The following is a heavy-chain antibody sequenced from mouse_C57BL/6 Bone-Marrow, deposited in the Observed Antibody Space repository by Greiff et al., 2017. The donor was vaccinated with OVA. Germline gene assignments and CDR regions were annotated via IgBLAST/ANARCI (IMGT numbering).Heavy chain of an antibody. CDR1: GYTFTDYY. CDR2: INPNNGGT. CDR3: ARLYDGYYAYYAMDY. Sequence: VQLQQSGPELVKPGASVKISCKASGYTFTDYYMNWVKQSHGKSLEWIGDINPNNGGTSYNQKFKGKATLTVDKSSSTAYMELRSLTSEDSAVYYCARLYDGYYAYYAMDYWGQGTSVTVSS. V-gene: IGHV1-26*01. J-gene: IGHJ4*01. D-gene: IGHD2-3*01.